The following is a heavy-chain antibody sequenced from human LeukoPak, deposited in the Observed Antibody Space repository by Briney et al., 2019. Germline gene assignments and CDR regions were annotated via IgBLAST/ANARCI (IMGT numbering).Heavy chain of an antibody. D-gene: IGHD5-12*01. CDR3: AHRRPISQVATIPKTYNWFDP. CDR1: GFSLGTSGVG. CDR2: IYWNDDK. V-gene: IGHV2-5*01. J-gene: IGHJ5*02. Sequence: SGPTLVHPTPPLTLTCTFSGFSLGTSGVGVGWIRQPPVKALEWLALIYWNDDKRYSPSLKSRLTITKDTSKNQVVLTMTNMDPVDTATYYCAHRRPISQVATIPKTYNWFDPWGQGTLVTVSS.